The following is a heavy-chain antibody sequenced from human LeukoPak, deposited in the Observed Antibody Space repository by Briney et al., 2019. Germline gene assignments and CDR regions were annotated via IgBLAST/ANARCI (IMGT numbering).Heavy chain of an antibody. V-gene: IGHV3-23*01. Sequence: PGGSLRLSCAASGLTFSSYAMSWVRQAPGKGLEWVSALSGSGGSTYYADSVKGRFTISRDNSKNTLYLQMNSLRAEDTAVYYCAKPTRGYCSSTSCPMGGNYFDYWGQGTLVTVSS. CDR3: AKPTRGYCSSTSCPMGGNYFDY. J-gene: IGHJ4*02. CDR2: LSGSGGST. D-gene: IGHD2-2*01. CDR1: GLTFSSYA.